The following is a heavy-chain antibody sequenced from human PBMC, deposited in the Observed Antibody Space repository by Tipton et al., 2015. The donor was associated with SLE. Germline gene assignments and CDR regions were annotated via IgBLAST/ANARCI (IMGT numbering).Heavy chain of an antibody. V-gene: IGHV4-38-2*01. CDR3: ARGVGATAY. CDR1: GYSISSGYY. CDR2: IYHSGST. Sequence: TLSLTCAVSGYSISSGYYWGWIRQPPGKGLEWIGSIYHSGSTNYNPSLKSRVTISVDTSKNQFSLKLSSVTAADTAVYYCARGVGATAYWGQGTLVTVSS. J-gene: IGHJ4*02. D-gene: IGHD1-26*01.